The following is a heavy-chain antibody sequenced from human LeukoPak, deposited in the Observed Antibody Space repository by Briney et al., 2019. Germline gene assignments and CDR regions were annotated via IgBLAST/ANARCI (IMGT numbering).Heavy chain of an antibody. CDR3: ARTTVTTSDDAFDI. Sequence: ASVKVSCKASGYTFATYGISWVRQAPGQGLEWMGWISAYNGNTNYAQKLQGRVTMTTDTSTSTAYMELRSLRSDDTAVYYCARTTVTTSDDAFDIWGQGTMVTISS. CDR1: GYTFATYG. CDR2: ISAYNGNT. J-gene: IGHJ3*02. D-gene: IGHD4-17*01. V-gene: IGHV1-18*01.